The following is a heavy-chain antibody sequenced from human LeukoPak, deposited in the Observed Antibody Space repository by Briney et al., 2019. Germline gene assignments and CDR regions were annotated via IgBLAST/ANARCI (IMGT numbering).Heavy chain of an antibody. J-gene: IGHJ4*02. CDR3: AKVKTDSSGHYPNSYFDY. D-gene: IGHD3-22*01. V-gene: IGHV3-23*01. CDR2: ISGSGGST. CDR1: GFTFSSYA. Sequence: PGGSLRLSCAASGFTFSSYAMSWVRQAPGKGLEWVSAISGSGGSTYYADSVKGRFTISRDNSKNTLYLQMNSLRAEDTAVYYCAKVKTDSSGHYPNSYFDYWGQGTLVTVSS.